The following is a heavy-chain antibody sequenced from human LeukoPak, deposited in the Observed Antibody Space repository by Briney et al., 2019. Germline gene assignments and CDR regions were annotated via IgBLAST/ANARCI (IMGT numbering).Heavy chain of an antibody. CDR1: GFTFDDYA. J-gene: IGHJ4*02. D-gene: IGHD5-12*01. CDR2: ISWNSGSI. Sequence: PGRSLRLSCAASGFTFDDYAMHWVRQAPGKGLEWVSGISWNSGSIGYADSVKGRFTISRDNAKNSLFLQMSSLRAEDTAVYYCARGGGDSGYDYDDHWGQGTLVTVSS. CDR3: ARGGGDSGYDYDDH. V-gene: IGHV3-9*01.